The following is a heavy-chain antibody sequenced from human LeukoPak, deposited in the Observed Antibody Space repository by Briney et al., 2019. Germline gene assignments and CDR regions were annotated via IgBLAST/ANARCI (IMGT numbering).Heavy chain of an antibody. CDR1: EFTFSNSW. V-gene: IGHV3-23*01. CDR3: TKFDY. CDR2: VTGSDGST. Sequence: GGSLRLSCEVSEFTFSNSWITWVRQAPGKGLEWVSTVTGSDGSTFYANSVKGRFTISRDNSKNTVFLHMTSLRAEDTAVYYCTKFDYWGQGVLVTVSS. J-gene: IGHJ4*02.